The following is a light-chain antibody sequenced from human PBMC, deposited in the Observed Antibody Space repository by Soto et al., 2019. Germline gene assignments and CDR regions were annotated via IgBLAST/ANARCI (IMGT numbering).Light chain of an antibody. CDR2: DTT. CDR3: LLSYNGPYV. J-gene: IGLJ1*01. CDR1: TGAVTNGHY. Sequence: QAVVTQEPSLTVSPGGTVTLTCGSSTGAVTNGHYPYWFQQKPGQAPRTLIYDTTNRHSWTPARFSGSLLGGKADLTLSGAKPDHQDEYHCLLSYNGPYVFGTGTKVTV. V-gene: IGLV7-46*01.